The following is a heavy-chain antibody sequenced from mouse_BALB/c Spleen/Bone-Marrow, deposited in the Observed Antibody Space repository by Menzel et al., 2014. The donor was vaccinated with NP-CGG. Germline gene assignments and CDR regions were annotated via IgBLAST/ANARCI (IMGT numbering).Heavy chain of an antibody. CDR3: ARGGYLFAY. D-gene: IGHD3-1*01. V-gene: IGHV1-69*02. Sequence: VQLQQSGAELVKPGTPVKLSCKASGYTFTSYWMNWVKQRPGRGLEWIGRIDPSDSETHYNQKFKDKATLTVDKSSSTAYIQLSSLTSEDSAVYYCARGGYLFAYWGQGTLVTVSA. CDR2: IDPSDSET. J-gene: IGHJ3*01. CDR1: GYTFTSYW.